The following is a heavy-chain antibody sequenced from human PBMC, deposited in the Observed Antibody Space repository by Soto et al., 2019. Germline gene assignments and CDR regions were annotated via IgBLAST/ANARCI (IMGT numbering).Heavy chain of an antibody. J-gene: IGHJ3*02. V-gene: IGHV3-15*01. Sequence: EVQLVASGGVLVKPGESLRLSCAGSGLSFSDVKMTWVRQLPGKGLEWVVRIQTKTVGGTGDYTPPVIGRVTISRDDSKNTLYLQLNSLKTEDTAVYYCATDYGSAFKIWGQGTTVTVSS. CDR1: GLSFSDVK. D-gene: IGHD4-17*01. CDR3: ATDYGSAFKI. CDR2: IQTKTVGGTG.